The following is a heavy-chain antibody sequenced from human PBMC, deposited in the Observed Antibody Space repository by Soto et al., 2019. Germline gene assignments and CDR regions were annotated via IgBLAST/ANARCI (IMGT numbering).Heavy chain of an antibody. CDR1: GGSFSVYY. V-gene: IGHV4-34*01. J-gene: IGHJ6*02. CDR3: ARIPSRIAAAGYYYYYGMDV. D-gene: IGHD6-13*01. CDR2: INHSGST. Sequence: SETLSLTCAVYGGSFSVYYWSWIRQPPGKGLEWIGEINHSGSTNYNPSLKSRVTISVDTPKNQFSLKLSSVTAADTAVYYCARIPSRIAAAGYYYYYGMDVWGQGTKVTVSS.